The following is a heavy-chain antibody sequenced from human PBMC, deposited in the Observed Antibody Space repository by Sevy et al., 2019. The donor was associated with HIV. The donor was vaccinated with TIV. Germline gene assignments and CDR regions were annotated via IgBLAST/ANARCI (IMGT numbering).Heavy chain of an antibody. J-gene: IGHJ6*03. CDR3: ARQPAAATGNFYYYYYMDV. V-gene: IGHV5-10-1*01. D-gene: IGHD6-13*01. Sequence: GETLKISCTGSGYTFTSYWISWVRQMPGKGLEYMGKIDPSGSYTDYSPSFRGHVTISVDKSISTAYLQWSSLMASDTAIYYCARQPAAATGNFYYYYYMDVWGKGTTVTVSS. CDR2: IDPSGSYT. CDR1: GYTFTSYW.